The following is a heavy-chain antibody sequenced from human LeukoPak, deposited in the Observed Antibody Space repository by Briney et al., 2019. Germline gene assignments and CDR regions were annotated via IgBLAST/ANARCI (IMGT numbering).Heavy chain of an antibody. D-gene: IGHD3-10*01. CDR1: GFTFSSYA. J-gene: IGHJ4*02. V-gene: IGHV3-30*04. CDR3: ARDQGATLVRGVTPYLDY. Sequence: GGSLTLSCAASGFTFSSYAMHWVRQAPGKGLEWVAIISYDGSDNYSADSVKGRFTISRDNSKNTLYLQMNSLRTGDTAVYCCARDQGATLVRGVTPYLDYWGQGTLVSVSS. CDR2: ISYDGSDN.